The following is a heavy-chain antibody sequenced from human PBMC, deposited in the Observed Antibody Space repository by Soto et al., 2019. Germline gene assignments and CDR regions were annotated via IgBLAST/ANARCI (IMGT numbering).Heavy chain of an antibody. D-gene: IGHD2-2*01. CDR1: GGPFSSYA. J-gene: IGHJ4*02. V-gene: IGHV1-69*01. Sequence: QVQLVQSGAEVKKPGSSVKVSCKASGGPFSSYAISWVRQAPGQGLEWMGGIIPIFGTANYAQKFQGRVTMTADESTSTAYMELSSLRSEDTAVYYCARDLSAMVNPGSFDYWGQGTLVTVSS. CDR2: IIPIFGTA. CDR3: ARDLSAMVNPGSFDY.